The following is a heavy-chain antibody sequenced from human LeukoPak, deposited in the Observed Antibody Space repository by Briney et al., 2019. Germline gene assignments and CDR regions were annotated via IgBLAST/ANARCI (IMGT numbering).Heavy chain of an antibody. D-gene: IGHD1-26*01. Sequence: GGSLRLSCAASGFTFSGYGMHWVRQAPGKGLEWGAVISYDGSNKYYADSVKGRFTISRDNSKNTLYLQMNSLRAEDTAVYYCAKDYSGATSILDYWGQGTLVTVSS. V-gene: IGHV3-30*18. CDR1: GFTFSGYG. CDR2: ISYDGSNK. CDR3: AKDYSGATSILDY. J-gene: IGHJ4*02.